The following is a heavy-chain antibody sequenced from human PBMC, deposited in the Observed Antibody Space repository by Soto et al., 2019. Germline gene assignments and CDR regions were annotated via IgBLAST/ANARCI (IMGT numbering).Heavy chain of an antibody. CDR1: GFTFSSYW. D-gene: IGHD3-3*01. CDR3: ATDFWSGYYRLF. Sequence: GSLRLSCAASGFTFSSYWMSWVRQAPGKGLEWVANIKQDGSEKYYVDSVKGRFTISRDNAKNSLYLQMNSLRAEDTAVYYCATDFWSGYYRLFWGQGTLVTVSS. V-gene: IGHV3-7*05. J-gene: IGHJ4*02. CDR2: IKQDGSEK.